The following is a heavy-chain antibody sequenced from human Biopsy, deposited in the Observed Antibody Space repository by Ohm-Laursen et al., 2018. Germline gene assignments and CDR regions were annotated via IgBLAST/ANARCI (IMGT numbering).Heavy chain of an antibody. CDR3: ARGSNDFGGLYFPR. D-gene: IGHD4-23*01. J-gene: IGHJ4*02. Sequence: SETLSLTCTVSGGSFTGHYWSWIRQPPGKGLEWIGHISYTGYTSYNASLKSRVTISVDTSRNHFSLRLSSLTAADTAVNYCARGSNDFGGLYFPRWGQGTLLTVSS. V-gene: IGHV4-59*11. CDR2: ISYTGYT. CDR1: GGSFTGHY.